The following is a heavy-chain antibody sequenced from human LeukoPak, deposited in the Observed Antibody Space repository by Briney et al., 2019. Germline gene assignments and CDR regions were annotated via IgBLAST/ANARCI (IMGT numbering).Heavy chain of an antibody. J-gene: IGHJ4*02. CDR3: ARDTGVY. CDR1: GYSISRGYH. CDR2: IYYSGST. V-gene: IGHV4-38-2*02. D-gene: IGHD4-11*01. Sequence: PSETLSLTCTVSGYSISRGYHWGWIRQPPGKGLEWIGYIYYSGSTNYNPSLKSRVTISVDTSKNQFSLKLSSVTAADTAVYYCARDTGVYWGQGTLVTVSS.